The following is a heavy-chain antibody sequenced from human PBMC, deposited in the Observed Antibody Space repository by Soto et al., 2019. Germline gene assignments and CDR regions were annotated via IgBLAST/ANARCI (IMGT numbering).Heavy chain of an antibody. V-gene: IGHV2-5*02. CDR2: IYWDDDK. CDR1: GFSLSTSGVG. D-gene: IGHD6-19*01. Sequence: QITLKESGPPLVKPTQTLTLTCTFSGFSLSTSGVGVGWIRQPPGKALEWLALIYWDDDKRYSPSLKSRLTITKDTAKNHVALTMTNKDPVDTATYYCAHRTAVAAQIDYWGQGTLVTVSS. J-gene: IGHJ4*02. CDR3: AHRTAVAAQIDY.